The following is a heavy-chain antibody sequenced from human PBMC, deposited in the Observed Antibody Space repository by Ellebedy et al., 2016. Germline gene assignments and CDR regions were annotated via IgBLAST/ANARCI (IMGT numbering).Heavy chain of an antibody. CDR3: AKDGGGFVLMYLDY. CDR2: ISGSGGST. D-gene: IGHD2-8*01. CDR1: GFTFSSYA. J-gene: IGHJ4*02. Sequence: GESLKISCAASGFTFSSYAMSWVRQAPGKGLEWVSAISGSGGSTYYADSVKGRFTISRDNSKNTLYLQMNSLRAEDTAVYYCAKDGGGFVLMYLDYWGQGTLVTVSS. V-gene: IGHV3-23*01.